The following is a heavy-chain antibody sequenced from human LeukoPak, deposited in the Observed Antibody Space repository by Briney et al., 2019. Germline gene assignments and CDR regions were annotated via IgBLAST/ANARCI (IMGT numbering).Heavy chain of an antibody. V-gene: IGHV4-39*07. J-gene: IGHJ4*02. CDR2: IYYTGSA. CDR3: ARGRGSYLGGFIDY. Sequence: SETLSLTCTVSGDSISSPFYYWAWIRQPPGKGLQWIGTIYYTGSAYSNPSLKSRVTISDETSNNQFFLRLASVTAADTALYYCARGRGSYLGGFIDYWGQGNLVTVSS. CDR1: GDSISSPFYY. D-gene: IGHD1-26*01.